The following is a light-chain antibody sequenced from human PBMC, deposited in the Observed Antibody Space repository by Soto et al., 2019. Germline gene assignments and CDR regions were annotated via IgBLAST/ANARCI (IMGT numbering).Light chain of an antibody. CDR2: KTS. CDR3: QQYNNYYT. J-gene: IGKJ2*01. V-gene: IGKV1-5*03. CDR1: QSISNW. Sequence: DIPMTQSPSTLSASVGDRVTITCRASQSISNWLAGYQQKPGKAPHLLIYKTSSLEGGVPSRFSGSGSGTEFTLTISCLQPDDFATYYCQQYNNYYTFGQGTKLEIK.